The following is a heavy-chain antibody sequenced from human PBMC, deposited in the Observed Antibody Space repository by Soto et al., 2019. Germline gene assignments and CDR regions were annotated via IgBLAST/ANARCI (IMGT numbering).Heavy chain of an antibody. Sequence: EVQLVESGGALVKPGESLRVSCGASGFTFSAAWMNWVRQAPGKGLEWVGRIKSRSYGGTTDYAAPVKGRFTISRDDSKNTLSLQLNTLKTEDTAGYYWTTGLYNSGGVDHWGRGTLVTVSS. V-gene: IGHV3-15*07. CDR1: GFTFSAAW. CDR3: TTGLYNSGGVDH. D-gene: IGHD1-26*01. CDR2: IKSRSYGGTT. J-gene: IGHJ4*02.